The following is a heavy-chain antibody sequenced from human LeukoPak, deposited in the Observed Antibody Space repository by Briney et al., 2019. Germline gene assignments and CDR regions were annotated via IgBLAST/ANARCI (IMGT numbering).Heavy chain of an antibody. Sequence: GASVKVSCKASGYTFTSYGISWVRQAPGQGLEGMGCISAYNGNTNYAQKLQGRVTMTTDTSTSTAYMDLSTLRSDDTAVYYCARGGIQLWLDYWGQGTLVTVSS. V-gene: IGHV1-18*04. CDR3: ARGGIQLWLDY. CDR2: ISAYNGNT. CDR1: GYTFTSYG. D-gene: IGHD5-18*01. J-gene: IGHJ4*02.